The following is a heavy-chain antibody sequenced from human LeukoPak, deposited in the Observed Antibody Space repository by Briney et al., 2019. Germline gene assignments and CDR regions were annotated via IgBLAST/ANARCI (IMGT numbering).Heavy chain of an antibody. D-gene: IGHD5-24*01. Sequence: SQTLSLTCTVSGGSINNGGYYWSWIRQHPGKGLEWIGYIYYSRSSYYNPSLRSRVTISVDTSKNHFSLKLSSVTAADTAVYYCARNRDGYNSFDYWGQGTLVTVSS. V-gene: IGHV4-31*03. CDR2: IYYSRSS. CDR3: ARNRDGYNSFDY. J-gene: IGHJ4*02. CDR1: GGSINNGGYY.